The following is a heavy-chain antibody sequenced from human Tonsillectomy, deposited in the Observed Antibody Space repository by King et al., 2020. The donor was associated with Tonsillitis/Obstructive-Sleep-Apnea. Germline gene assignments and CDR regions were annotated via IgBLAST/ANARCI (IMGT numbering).Heavy chain of an antibody. Sequence: VTLKESGPTLVKPTQTLTLTCTFSGFSLSTDRVAVGWIRQPPGKALEWLALISLDDDKHYSPSLKPMLTITKDTSKNQVVLTMTNMDPVDTATYYCAHALMPVGTLYMEVWGKGATVTV. D-gene: IGHD6-13*01. V-gene: IGHV2-5*02. CDR2: ISLDDDK. CDR1: GFSLSTDRVA. J-gene: IGHJ6*03. CDR3: AHALMPVGTLYMEV.